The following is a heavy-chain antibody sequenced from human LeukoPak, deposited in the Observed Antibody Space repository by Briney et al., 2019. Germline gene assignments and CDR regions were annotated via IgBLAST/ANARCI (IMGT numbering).Heavy chain of an antibody. Sequence: SETLSLTCAVYGGSFSGYYWSWIRQPPGKGLEWIGSVYYSGRTYYNPSLKSQVTISVDTSKNQFSLKVSSVTAADTAVYFCARAIGFDDSGRYYPDYWGQGTLVSVSS. J-gene: IGHJ4*01. CDR3: ARAIGFDDSGRYYPDY. V-gene: IGHV4-34*01. D-gene: IGHD3-10*01. CDR2: VYYSGRT. CDR1: GGSFSGYY.